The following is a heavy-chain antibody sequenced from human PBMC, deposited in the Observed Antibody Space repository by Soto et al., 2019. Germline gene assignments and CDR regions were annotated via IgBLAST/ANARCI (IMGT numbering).Heavy chain of an antibody. CDR2: IYYSGST. V-gene: IGHV4-59*01. CDR3: ARVGDTYYYDSSGLGGAFDI. CDR1: GGSISSYY. J-gene: IGHJ3*02. D-gene: IGHD3-22*01. Sequence: PSETLSLTCTVSGGSISSYYWSWIRQPPGKGLEWIGYIYYSGSTNYNPSLKSRVTISVDTSRNQFSLKLSSVIAADTAVYYCARVGDTYYYDSSGLGGAFDIWGQGTMVTVSS.